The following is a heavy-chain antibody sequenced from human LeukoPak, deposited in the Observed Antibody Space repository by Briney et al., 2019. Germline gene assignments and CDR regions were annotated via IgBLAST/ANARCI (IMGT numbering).Heavy chain of an antibody. V-gene: IGHV3-23*01. Sequence: SGGSLRLSCAASGFTVSSNYMSWVRQAPGKGLEWVSAISGSGGSTYYADSVKGRFTISRDNSKNTLYLQMNSLRAEDTAVYYCAKVYCSGGSCYTEYFQHWGQGTLVTVSS. CDR2: ISGSGGST. D-gene: IGHD2-15*01. CDR1: GFTVSSNY. J-gene: IGHJ1*01. CDR3: AKVYCSGGSCYTEYFQH.